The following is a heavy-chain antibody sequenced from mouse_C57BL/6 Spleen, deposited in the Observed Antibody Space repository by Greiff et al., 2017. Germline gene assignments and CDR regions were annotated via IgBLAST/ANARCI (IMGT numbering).Heavy chain of an antibody. CDR2: IYPGDGDT. D-gene: IGHD3-2*02. Sequence: VQLQQSGPELVKPGASVKISCKASGYAFSSSWLNWVKQRPGKGLEWIGRIYPGDGDTNYNGKFKGKATLTADKSSSTAYMQLSSLTSEDSAVYFCARLDSSGYGCAYWRQGTLVTVSA. V-gene: IGHV1-82*01. J-gene: IGHJ3*01. CDR1: GYAFSSSW. CDR3: ARLDSSGYGCAY.